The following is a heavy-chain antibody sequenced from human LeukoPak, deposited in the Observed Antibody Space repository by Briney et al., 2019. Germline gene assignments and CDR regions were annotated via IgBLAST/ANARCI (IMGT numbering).Heavy chain of an antibody. CDR3: ASSEVVPGWFDP. CDR2: IYTSGST. CDR1: GGSISSGSYY. V-gene: IGHV4-61*02. Sequence: SQTLSLTCTVSGGSISSGSYYWSWIRQPAGKGLEWFVRIYTSGSTNYTLSLKSRVTISVDTSKNQFSLKQSAVTAADTAVYYCASSEVVPGWFDPWGQGTLVTVSS. D-gene: IGHD2-2*01. J-gene: IGHJ5*02.